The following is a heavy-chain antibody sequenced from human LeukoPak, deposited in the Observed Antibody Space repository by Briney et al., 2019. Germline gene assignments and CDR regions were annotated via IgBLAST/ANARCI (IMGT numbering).Heavy chain of an antibody. CDR1: GGSIGSYY. V-gene: IGHV4-59*01. D-gene: IGHD3-22*01. J-gene: IGHJ4*02. Sequence: KPSETLSLTCTVSGGSIGSYYWSWIRQSPAKGLEWMGYAYYTGITRYNPSLKSRLTISLDTSTNQISLTLSSVTAADSAVYYCARDGSDYPGSAGYYFPFDYWGQGILVTVSS. CDR3: ARDGSDYPGSAGYYFPFDY. CDR2: AYYTGIT.